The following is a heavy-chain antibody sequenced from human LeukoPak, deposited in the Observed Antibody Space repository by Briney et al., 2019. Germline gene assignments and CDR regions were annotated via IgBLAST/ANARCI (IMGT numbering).Heavy chain of an antibody. Sequence: GGSLRLSCAASGFTFSSYAVSWVRQAPGKGLEWVSAISGSGGSTYYADSVKGRFTISRDNSKNTLYLQMNSLRAEDTAVYYCAKASLRWMEGGGYFDYWGQGTLVTVSS. CDR2: ISGSGGST. CDR3: AKASLRWMEGGGYFDY. J-gene: IGHJ4*02. D-gene: IGHD4-23*01. V-gene: IGHV3-23*01. CDR1: GFTFSSYA.